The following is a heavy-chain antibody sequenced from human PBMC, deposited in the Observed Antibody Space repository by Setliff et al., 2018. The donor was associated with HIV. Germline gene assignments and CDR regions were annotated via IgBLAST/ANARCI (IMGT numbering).Heavy chain of an antibody. J-gene: IGHJ4*02. CDR3: ARGPVVGFDS. CDR2: THHSGST. CDR1: GGSFSGYY. D-gene: IGHD2-15*01. Sequence: PSETLSLTCAVYGGSFSGYYWSWVRQPPGKGLEWIGETHHSGSTNNNPSLKSRVTISLAASKNQFSLKLRSVTVADTAVYFCARGPVVGFDSWGQGTLVTVSS. V-gene: IGHV4-34*01.